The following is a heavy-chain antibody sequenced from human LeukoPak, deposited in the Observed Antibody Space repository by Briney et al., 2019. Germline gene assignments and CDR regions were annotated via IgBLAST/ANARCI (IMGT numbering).Heavy chain of an antibody. Sequence: PGGSLRLSCAASGFTFSSYAMHWVRQAPGKGLEWVAVISYDGSNKYYADSVKGRFTISRDNSKNTLYLQMNSLRAEDTAVYYCARDGYSSGWSFWVDYWGQGTLVTVSS. J-gene: IGHJ4*02. CDR3: ARDGYSSGWSFWVDY. CDR2: ISYDGSNK. V-gene: IGHV3-30-3*01. D-gene: IGHD6-19*01. CDR1: GFTFSSYA.